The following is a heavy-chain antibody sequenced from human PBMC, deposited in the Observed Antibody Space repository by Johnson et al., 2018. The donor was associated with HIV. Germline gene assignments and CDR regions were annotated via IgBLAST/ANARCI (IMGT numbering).Heavy chain of an antibody. CDR1: GLTVSTND. V-gene: IGHV3-66*01. CDR3: ARGAGYFDWLSADEGFAFDI. J-gene: IGHJ3*02. Sequence: VQLVESGGGLVQPGGSLRLSCAASGLTVSTNDINWVRQAPGKGLEWVSIIYSGDSTYYADSLEGRFTISRDNSKNTLYLQMGSLRTEDMAVYYCARGAGYFDWLSADEGFAFDIWGQGTMVTVSS. CDR2: IYSGDST. D-gene: IGHD3-9*01.